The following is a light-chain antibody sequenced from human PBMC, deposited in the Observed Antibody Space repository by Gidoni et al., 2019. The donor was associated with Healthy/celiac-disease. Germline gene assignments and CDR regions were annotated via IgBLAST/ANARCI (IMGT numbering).Light chain of an antibody. CDR3: QQNNNWPRT. J-gene: IGKJ1*01. Sequence: EIVMTQSPATLSVSPGARATLSCRASPSVSSTLAWYHQKPGQAPRLLISGSSTRPTGNPGGFGGSGSETEFTLTISSLQSEDFAVYYCQQNNNWPRTFGQXTKVEIK. CDR1: PSVSST. CDR2: GSS. V-gene: IGKV3-15*01.